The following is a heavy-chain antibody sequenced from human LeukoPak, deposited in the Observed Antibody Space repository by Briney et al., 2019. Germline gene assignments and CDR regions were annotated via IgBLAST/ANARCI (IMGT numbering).Heavy chain of an antibody. CDR3: VRDVGSGFYHSAAAGTFDY. Sequence: PGGSLRLSCTASGFTFSNSAMSWVRQAPGKVLEWVSDINGSSGSTYYADSVKGRFTISRDNTKNSLYLQMNRLRAEDTAAYHCVRDVGSGFYHSAAAGTFDYWGQGSLVAVSS. CDR2: INGSSGST. V-gene: IGHV3-23*01. CDR1: GFTFSNSA. J-gene: IGHJ4*02. D-gene: IGHD6-13*01.